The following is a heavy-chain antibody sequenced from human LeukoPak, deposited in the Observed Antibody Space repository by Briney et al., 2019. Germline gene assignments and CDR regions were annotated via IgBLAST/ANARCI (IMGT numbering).Heavy chain of an antibody. V-gene: IGHV3-23*01. J-gene: IGHJ4*02. CDR3: AKRNLHPRGLAY. CDR2: ISGSGGST. D-gene: IGHD6-25*01. CDR1: GFTFSSYA. Sequence: TGGSLRLSCAASGFTFSSYAMSWVRQAPGKGLEWVSAISGSGGSTYYADSVKGRFTISRDNSKNTLYLQTNSLRAEDTAVYYCAKRNLHPRGLAYWGQGTLVTVSS.